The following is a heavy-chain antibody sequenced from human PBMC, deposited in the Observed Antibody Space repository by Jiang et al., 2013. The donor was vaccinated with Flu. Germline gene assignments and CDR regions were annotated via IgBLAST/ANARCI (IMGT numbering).Heavy chain of an antibody. CDR3: AKDFTNFYDSSGYYYFDY. Sequence: QLLESGGGLVQPGGSLRLSCAASGFTFSDYAMSWVRQAPGKGLEWVSVISGRDDSTFYADSVKGRFTISRDNSKNTLYLRMHSLRADDKAVYYCAKDFTNFYDSSGYYYFDYWGQGTLVTVSS. CDR2: ISGRDDST. J-gene: IGHJ4*02. CDR1: GFTFSDYA. V-gene: IGHV3-23*01. D-gene: IGHD3-22*01.